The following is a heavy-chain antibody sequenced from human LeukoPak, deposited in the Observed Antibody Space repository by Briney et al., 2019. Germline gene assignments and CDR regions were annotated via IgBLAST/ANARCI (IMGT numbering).Heavy chain of an antibody. CDR2: ISNDGNDK. Sequence: GGSLRLSCAASAFIFNSYGMYWARQAPGKGLEWVAVISNDGNDKQYADSVKGRFTISRDNSNNTLYLQMNSLRGEDTAFFFSSKSGHTRFFDYWGQGTLVTVSS. CDR3: SKSGHTRFFDY. V-gene: IGHV3-30*03. D-gene: IGHD3-9*01. CDR1: AFIFNSYG. J-gene: IGHJ4*02.